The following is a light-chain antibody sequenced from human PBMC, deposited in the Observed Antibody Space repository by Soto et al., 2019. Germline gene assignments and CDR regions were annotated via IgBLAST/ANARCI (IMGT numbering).Light chain of an antibody. J-gene: IGLJ3*02. CDR1: SSNIGSNP. Sequence: QSVLTQPPSTSGTPGQRVTISCSGSSSNIGSNPVSWYQQLPGTAPKLLIYSSNQRPSGVPGRFSGSKSGTSASLAISGLQSEDEADYYCATWDDSLNGWVFGGGTKLTVL. CDR3: ATWDDSLNGWV. CDR2: SSN. V-gene: IGLV1-44*01.